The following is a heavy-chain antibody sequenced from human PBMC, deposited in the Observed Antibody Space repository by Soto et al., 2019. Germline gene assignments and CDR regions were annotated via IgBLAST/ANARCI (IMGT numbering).Heavy chain of an antibody. CDR1: GYSFTDYH. CDR2: INPKSGGT. V-gene: IGHV1-2*04. Sequence: ASVKVSCKASGYSFTDYHIHWVRQAPGQGLEWLGRINPKSGGTSTAQKFQGWVTMTRDRSISTVYMELTRLRSDDTAVYFCARGHSTDCSNGVCSFFYNHEMDVWGQGTAVTVSS. D-gene: IGHD2-8*01. J-gene: IGHJ6*02. CDR3: ARGHSTDCSNGVCSFFYNHEMDV.